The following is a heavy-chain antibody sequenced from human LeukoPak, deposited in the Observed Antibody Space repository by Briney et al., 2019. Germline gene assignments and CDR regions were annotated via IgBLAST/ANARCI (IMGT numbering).Heavy chain of an antibody. CDR1: GGSFSGYY. CDR3: ARHYQRGYCSGGSCSWFDP. V-gene: IGHV4-34*01. J-gene: IGHJ5*02. D-gene: IGHD2-15*01. Sequence: SETLSLTCAVYGGSFSGYYWSWIRQPPGKGLEWIGEINHSGSTNYNPSLKSRVTISVDTSKNQFSLKLSSVTAADTAVYYCARHYQRGYCSGGSCSWFDPWGQGTLVTVSS. CDR2: INHSGST.